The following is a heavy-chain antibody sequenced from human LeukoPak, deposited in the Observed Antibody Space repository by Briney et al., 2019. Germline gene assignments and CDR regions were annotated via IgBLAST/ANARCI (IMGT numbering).Heavy chain of an antibody. CDR3: ARDVRGGYSFDY. Sequence: GGSLRLSCAASGFTFSNYGMNWVRQAPGKGLEWVSYVSTSGGTTFYADSVKGRFTISRDNAKNSLYLQMNSLRAEDTAVYYCARDVRGGYSFDYWGQGTLVTVSS. CDR2: VSTSGGTT. V-gene: IGHV3-48*01. D-gene: IGHD5-18*01. J-gene: IGHJ4*02. CDR1: GFTFSNYG.